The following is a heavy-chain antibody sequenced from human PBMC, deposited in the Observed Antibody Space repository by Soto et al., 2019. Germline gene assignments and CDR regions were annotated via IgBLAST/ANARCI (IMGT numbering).Heavy chain of an antibody. Sequence: QVQLQESGPGLVKPSETLSLTCTVSGGSINNYYWSWIRQPPGKGLEWIGYIYYSGSTNYNPSLKSRVTISLDTSKNQFSLKLRSVTAADTAVYYCANSRTRFGDREYDYWGQGTLVTVSS. CDR2: IYYSGST. CDR3: ANSRTRFGDREYDY. J-gene: IGHJ4*02. V-gene: IGHV4-59*01. D-gene: IGHD3-10*01. CDR1: GGSINNYY.